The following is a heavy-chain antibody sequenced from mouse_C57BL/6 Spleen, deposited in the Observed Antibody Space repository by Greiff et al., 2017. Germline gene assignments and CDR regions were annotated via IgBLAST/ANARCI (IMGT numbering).Heavy chain of an antibody. V-gene: IGHV1-15*01. J-gene: IGHJ2*01. CDR2: IDPETGGT. Sequence: VQLQQSGAELVRPGASVTLSCKASGYTFTDYEMHWVKQTPVHGLEWIGAIDPETGGTAYNQKFKGKAILTADKSSSTAYMELRSLTSEDSAVYYCTRDYYGNLIDYWGQGTTLTVSS. D-gene: IGHD1-1*01. CDR1: GYTFTDYE. CDR3: TRDYYGNLIDY.